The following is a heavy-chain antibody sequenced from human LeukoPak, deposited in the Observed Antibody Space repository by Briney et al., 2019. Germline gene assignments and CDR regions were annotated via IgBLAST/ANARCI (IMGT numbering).Heavy chain of an antibody. D-gene: IGHD4/OR15-4a*01. J-gene: IGHJ4*02. V-gene: IGHV4-59*01. CDR2: IYYSGST. CDR1: GGSIGSYY. CDR3: AREDTYGPIGY. Sequence: PSETLSLTCIVSGGSIGSYYWSWIRQPPGKGLEWIGYIYYSGSTNYNPSLKSRVTISVDTSKNQFSLKLSSVTAADTAVYYCAREDTYGPIGYWGQGTLVTVSS.